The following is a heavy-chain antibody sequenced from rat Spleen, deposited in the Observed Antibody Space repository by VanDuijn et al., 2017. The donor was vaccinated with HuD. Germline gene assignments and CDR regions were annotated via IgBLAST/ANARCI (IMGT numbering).Heavy chain of an antibody. CDR2: IWGDGST. CDR3: TLNWAL. J-gene: IGHJ2*01. D-gene: IGHD5-1*01. CDR1: GFPLTNNS. Sequence: QVQLKESGPGLMQPSQTLSLTCTVSGFPLTNNSVHWVRQPPGKGLEWMGGIWGDGSTDYNSALKSRLSISRDTSKRQVFLKMNSLQTDDTAIYFCTLNWALWGQGVMVTVSS. V-gene: IGHV2-1*01.